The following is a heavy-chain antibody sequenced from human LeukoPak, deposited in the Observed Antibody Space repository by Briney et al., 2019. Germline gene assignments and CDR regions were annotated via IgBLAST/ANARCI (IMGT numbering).Heavy chain of an antibody. V-gene: IGHV4-34*01. CDR1: GVTFSNYY. J-gene: IGHJ4*02. D-gene: IGHD6-19*01. CDR2: IYHSGYT. CDR3: TRAVAGHPD. Sequence: SGTLSLTCAVSGVTFSNYYSSWVRHSPTKGLEWIWEIYHSGYTNYKPPLKSRVTTSIDTSKTQFSLMLTSVPAAETAVYYCTRAVAGHPDWGQGTLVTLPS.